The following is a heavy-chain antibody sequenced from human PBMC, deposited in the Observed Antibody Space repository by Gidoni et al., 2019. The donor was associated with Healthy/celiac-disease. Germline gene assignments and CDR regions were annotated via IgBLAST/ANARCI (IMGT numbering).Heavy chain of an antibody. J-gene: IGHJ4*02. D-gene: IGHD4-17*01. CDR3: ARRSLTSGYYGEEFDY. V-gene: IGHV3-66*02. CDR2: IYSGGST. CDR1: GFTGRCNY. Sequence: EVQLVESGGGLVQPGGSLRLPCAASGFTGRCNYMCRVRQAPGKGLEWVSVIYSGGSTYYADSVKGRFTISRDNSKNTLYLQMNSLRAEDTAVYYCARRSLTSGYYGEEFDYWGQGTLVTVSS.